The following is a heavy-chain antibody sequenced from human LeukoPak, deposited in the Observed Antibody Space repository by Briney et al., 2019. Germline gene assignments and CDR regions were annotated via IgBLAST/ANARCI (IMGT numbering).Heavy chain of an antibody. CDR3: ARGRPTTSIAAAGVNWFDP. CDR2: IYHSRST. V-gene: IGHV4-38-2*01. Sequence: SETLSLTCAVSGYSISSGYYWGWIRQPPGKGLEWIGSIYHSRSTYYNPSLKSRVTISVDTSKNQFSLKLSSVTAADTAVYYCARGRPTTSIAAAGVNWFDPWGQGTLVTVSS. J-gene: IGHJ5*02. CDR1: GYSISSGYY. D-gene: IGHD6-13*01.